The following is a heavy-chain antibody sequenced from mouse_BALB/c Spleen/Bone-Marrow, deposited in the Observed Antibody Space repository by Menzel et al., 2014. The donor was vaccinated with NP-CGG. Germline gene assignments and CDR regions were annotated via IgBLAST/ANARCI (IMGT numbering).Heavy chain of an antibody. CDR2: IDPANGNT. J-gene: IGHJ3*01. CDR1: GFNIKDTN. CDR3: ARNTQFAY. D-gene: IGHD5-1-1*01. V-gene: IGHV14-3*02. Sequence: EVQLQQSGAELVKPGASVKLSCTASGFNIKDTNSNWGRKRPKQGREWIGRIDPANGNTKYDPKFQGKATITADTSSNTAYLQLSSLTSEDTAVYYCARNTQFAYWGQGTLVTVSA.